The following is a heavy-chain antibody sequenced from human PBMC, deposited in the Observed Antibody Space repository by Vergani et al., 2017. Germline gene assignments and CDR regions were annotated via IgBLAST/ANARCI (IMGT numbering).Heavy chain of an antibody. CDR1: GYSISSGYY. CDR2: IYHSGST. D-gene: IGHD3-10*01. Sequence: QVQLHESGPGLVKPSETLSLICSVSGYSISSGYYWGWIRQPPGKGLEWIGSIYHSGSTYYNPSLKSRVTISVDTSKNQFSLKLSSVTAADTAVYYCARDGTMVRGVIPLDYWGQGTLVTVSS. CDR3: ARDGTMVRGVIPLDY. V-gene: IGHV4-38-2*02. J-gene: IGHJ4*02.